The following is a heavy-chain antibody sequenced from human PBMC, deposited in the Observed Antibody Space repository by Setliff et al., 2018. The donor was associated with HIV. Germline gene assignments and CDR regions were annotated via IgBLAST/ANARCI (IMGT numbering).Heavy chain of an antibody. CDR3: TRVRLLYSDSSPVWFDP. J-gene: IGHJ5*02. CDR1: GGSISSHY. CDR2: LYHSGSA. Sequence: SETLSLTCTVSGGSISSHYWSWIRQPPGKGLEWIGYLYHSGSANYNPYLKSRVTISGDTSKNQFSLKLSSVTAADTAIYYCTRVRLLYSDSSPVWFDPWGQGTLVTVSS. V-gene: IGHV4-59*11. D-gene: IGHD3-22*01.